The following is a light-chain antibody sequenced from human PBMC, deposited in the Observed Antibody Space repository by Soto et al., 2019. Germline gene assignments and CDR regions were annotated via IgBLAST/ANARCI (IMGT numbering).Light chain of an antibody. Sequence: DIQMTQSPSTLSGSVGDRVTITCRASQTISSWLAWYQQKPGKAPKLLIYKASTLKSGVPSRFSGSGSGTEFTLTISSLQSEDFALYYCQQYQNLWTFGQGTKVDIK. CDR3: QQYQNLWT. J-gene: IGKJ1*01. CDR1: QTISSW. V-gene: IGKV1-5*03. CDR2: KAS.